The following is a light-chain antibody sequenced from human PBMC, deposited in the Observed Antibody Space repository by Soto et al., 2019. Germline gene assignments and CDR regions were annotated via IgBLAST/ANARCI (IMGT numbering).Light chain of an antibody. CDR1: SSNIGSNT. V-gene: IGLV1-44*01. Sequence: QSVLTQPPSASGTPGQRVTISCSGSSSNIGSNTVSWYQQLPGTAPKLLIYSNNQRPSGVPDRFSGSKSGTSASLAISGLQSADEAAYYCAAWDDSLSGYVFGTGTKLTVL. CDR3: AAWDDSLSGYV. J-gene: IGLJ1*01. CDR2: SNN.